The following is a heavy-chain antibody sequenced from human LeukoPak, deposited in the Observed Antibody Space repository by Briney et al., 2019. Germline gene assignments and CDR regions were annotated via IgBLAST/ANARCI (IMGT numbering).Heavy chain of an antibody. D-gene: IGHD3-16*01. CDR3: ARSYHAHYFDY. J-gene: IGHJ4*02. Sequence: GGSLGLSCATSGFTFSSYYMNWVRQAPGKGLEWVSSISSSSSYIYYADSVKGRFTISRDNAKNSLYLQMNSLRAEDTAVYYCARSYHAHYFDYWGQGTLVTVSS. CDR2: ISSSSSYI. V-gene: IGHV3-21*01. CDR1: GFTFSSYY.